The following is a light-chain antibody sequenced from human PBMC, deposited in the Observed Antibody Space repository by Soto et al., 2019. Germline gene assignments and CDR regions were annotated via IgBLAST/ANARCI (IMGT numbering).Light chain of an antibody. CDR3: QEYESYSST. V-gene: IGKV1-5*01. CDR1: PSISNY. Sequence: DIQMPQSPSTLSASVGDRVTITCRASPSISNYLAWYQQKPGKAPQVLIYDASSFESGVPLRFSGSGSGTEFTLTISSLQPDDLANYYCQEYESYSSTFGQGTKLQSK. CDR2: DAS. J-gene: IGKJ2*01.